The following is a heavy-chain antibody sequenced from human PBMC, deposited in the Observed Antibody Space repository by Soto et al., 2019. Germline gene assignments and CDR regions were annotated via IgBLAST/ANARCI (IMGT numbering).Heavy chain of an antibody. CDR2: ISGSGGST. J-gene: IGHJ1*01. D-gene: IGHD3-22*01. Sequence: GGSLRLSCAASGFTFSSYAMSWVRQAPGKGLEWVSAISGSGGSTYYADSVKGRFTISRDNSKNTLYLQMNSLRAEDTAVYYCAKDFHYYDSSGTFQHWGQGTLVTVSS. CDR1: GFTFSSYA. CDR3: AKDFHYYDSSGTFQH. V-gene: IGHV3-23*01.